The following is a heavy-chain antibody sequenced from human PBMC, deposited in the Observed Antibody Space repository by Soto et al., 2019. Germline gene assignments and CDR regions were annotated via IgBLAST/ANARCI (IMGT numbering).Heavy chain of an antibody. D-gene: IGHD6-13*01. J-gene: IGHJ5*02. CDR1: GFSLSNVRMG. CDR3: ARTRLGTAAFGIWFDP. V-gene: IGHV2-26*01. Sequence: QVTLKESGPVLVKPTETLTLTCSVSGFSLSNVRMGVSWIRQPPGKALEWLAHIFSNDEKSYSTSLKSRLTISKDTSNSQVVLTMTDMDPVDTATYFCARTRLGTAAFGIWFDPWGPGTLVTVSS. CDR2: IFSNDEK.